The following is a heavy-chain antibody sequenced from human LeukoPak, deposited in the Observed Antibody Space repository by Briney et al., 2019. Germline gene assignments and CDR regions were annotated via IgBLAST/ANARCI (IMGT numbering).Heavy chain of an antibody. CDR1: GFTFSSYW. Sequence: RGSLRLSCAASGFTFSSYWMSWVRQAPGKGLEWVANIKQDGSEKYYVDSVKGRFTISRDNAKNSLYLQMNSLRAEDTAVYYCARDTNYYDSSGFLTDAFDIWGQGTMVTVSS. V-gene: IGHV3-7*03. D-gene: IGHD3-22*01. J-gene: IGHJ3*02. CDR2: IKQDGSEK. CDR3: ARDTNYYDSSGFLTDAFDI.